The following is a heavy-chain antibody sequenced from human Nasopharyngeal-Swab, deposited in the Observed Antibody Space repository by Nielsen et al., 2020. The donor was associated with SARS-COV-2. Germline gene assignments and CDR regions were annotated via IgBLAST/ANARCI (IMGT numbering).Heavy chain of an antibody. V-gene: IGHV3-23*01. D-gene: IGHD6-19*01. CDR1: GFTFSRYA. Sequence: GGSLRLSCAAPGFTFSRYAMSWVRQAPGKGLEWVSAISGSGGSTYYADSVKGRFTISRDNSKNTLYLQMNSLRAEDTAVYYCAKDLPFERIAVAGTAFDYWGQGTLVTVSS. CDR2: ISGSGGST. J-gene: IGHJ4*02. CDR3: AKDLPFERIAVAGTAFDY.